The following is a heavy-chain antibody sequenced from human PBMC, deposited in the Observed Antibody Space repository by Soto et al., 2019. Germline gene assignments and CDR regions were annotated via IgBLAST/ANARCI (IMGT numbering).Heavy chain of an antibody. V-gene: IGHV4-30-4*01. CDR1: GGSVDSGNHY. CDR3: ARDMGSAMTTRIFDH. D-gene: IGHD4-17*01. Sequence: QVLVQESGPGLVKPSQTLTLSCTVSGGSVDSGNHYWNWIRQPPGKGLEWIGYIYYGESTYYNPPLKSRATISVDTSQSRFSLRLTSVTAADTAVYYCARDMGSAMTTRIFDHWGQGTLVTVSS. CDR2: IYYGEST. J-gene: IGHJ4*02.